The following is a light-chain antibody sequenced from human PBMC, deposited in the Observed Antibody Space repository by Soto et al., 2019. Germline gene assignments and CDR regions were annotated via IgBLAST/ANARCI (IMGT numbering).Light chain of an antibody. CDR3: CSYAGSYTVV. J-gene: IGLJ2*01. V-gene: IGLV2-8*01. CDR2: EVV. Sequence: QSALTQPPSASGSPGQSVTISCTGTKSDIGVYDFVSWYQHHPGKAPRLIIYEVVQRPSGVPDRFSGSKSGNTASLTVSGLQAADEADYYCCSYAGSYTVVFGGGTKLTVL. CDR1: KSDIGVYDF.